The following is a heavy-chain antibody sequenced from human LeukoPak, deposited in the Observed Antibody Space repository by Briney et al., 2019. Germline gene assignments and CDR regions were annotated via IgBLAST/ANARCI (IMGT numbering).Heavy chain of an antibody. J-gene: IGHJ6*03. Sequence: GGSLRLSCAASGFTVSSNYMSWVRQAPGKGLEWVSVIYSGGSTYYADSVKGRFTISRDNSKNTLYLQMYSLRAEDTAVYYCARSGTGYPYYFYYMDVWGKGTTVTISS. D-gene: IGHD3-9*01. V-gene: IGHV3-53*01. CDR1: GFTVSSNY. CDR3: ARSGTGYPYYFYYMDV. CDR2: IYSGGST.